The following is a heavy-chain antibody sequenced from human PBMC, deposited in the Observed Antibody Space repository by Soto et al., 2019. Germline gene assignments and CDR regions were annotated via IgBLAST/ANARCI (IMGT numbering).Heavy chain of an antibody. CDR3: ARPSRGGGAGSYGYTS. CDR1: GYTFTGYY. J-gene: IGHJ4*02. CDR2: INPNSGGT. Sequence: QVQLVQSGAEVKKPGASVKVSCKASGYTFTGYYMHWVRQAPGQGLEWMGWINPNSGGTNYAQKFQGWVTMTRDTSISTAYMELSRVRSDDPAVYYWARPSRGGGAGSYGYTSWGQGTLVTVSS. V-gene: IGHV1-2*04. D-gene: IGHD5-18*01.